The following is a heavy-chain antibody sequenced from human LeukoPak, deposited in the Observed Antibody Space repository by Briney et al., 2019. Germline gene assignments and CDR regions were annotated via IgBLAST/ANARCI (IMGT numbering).Heavy chain of an antibody. D-gene: IGHD3-22*01. CDR3: AREGHYYDSSGYYSVDY. Sequence: GGSLRLSCAASGFTFRSYEMNWVRQAPGKGLELVANIKQDGSEKYYVDSVKGRFTISRDNAKNSLYLQMNSLRAEDTAVYYCAREGHYYDSSGYYSVDYWGQGTLVTVSS. J-gene: IGHJ4*02. CDR2: IKQDGSEK. CDR1: GFTFRSYE. V-gene: IGHV3-7*01.